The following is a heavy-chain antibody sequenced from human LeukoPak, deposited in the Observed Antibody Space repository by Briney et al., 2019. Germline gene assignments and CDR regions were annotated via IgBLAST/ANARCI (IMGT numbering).Heavy chain of an antibody. D-gene: IGHD1-26*01. J-gene: IGHJ4*02. CDR1: GNTLTATY. V-gene: IGHV1-2*02. CDR3: ARGGSYFTS. CDR2: INPNGGGT. Sequence: GPSLKSSSKASGNTLTATYFNWCRQPPGQGLEWMGWINPNGGGTTYAQKFQGRVTVTSDTSISTTYMELSRLRSGDTAVYYCARGGSYFTSWGQGTLVTVSS.